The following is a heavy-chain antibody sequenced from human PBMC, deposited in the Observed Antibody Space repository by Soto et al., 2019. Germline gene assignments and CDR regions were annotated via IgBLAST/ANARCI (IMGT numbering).Heavy chain of an antibody. Sequence: VGSLRLSCAASGFTFSSYAMSRVRQAPGKGLEWVSAISGSGGSTYYADSVKGRFTISRDNSKNTLYLQMDSLRAEDTAVYYCAKEGLIVVVTGAFDIWGQGTMVTVSS. V-gene: IGHV3-23*01. CDR1: GFTFSSYA. CDR2: ISGSGGST. J-gene: IGHJ3*02. D-gene: IGHD3-22*01. CDR3: AKEGLIVVVTGAFDI.